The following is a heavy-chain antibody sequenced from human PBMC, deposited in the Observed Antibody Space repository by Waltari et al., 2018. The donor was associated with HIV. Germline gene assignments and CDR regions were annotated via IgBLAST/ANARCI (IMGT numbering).Heavy chain of an antibody. V-gene: IGHV1-8*01. J-gene: IGHJ6*02. D-gene: IGHD2-2*01. CDR2: MNPNRGNT. CDR3: SRGLHCTATSCLLYHGMDV. CDR1: GYTFSTYD. Sequence: QVQLVQSGAEVKKPGASVKVSCKASGYTFSTYDINWVRQATGQGLEWMEWMNPNRGNTGYAQKFQGKVNMTRNSSIRTAYMELSSLRSDDTAVYYCSRGLHCTATSCLLYHGMDVWGQGTAVSVSS.